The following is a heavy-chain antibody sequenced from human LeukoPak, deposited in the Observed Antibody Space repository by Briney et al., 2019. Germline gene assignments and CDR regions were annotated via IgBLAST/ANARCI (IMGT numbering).Heavy chain of an antibody. Sequence: SQTLSLTCTVSGGSISSGDYYWGWIRQPPGKGLEWIGYIYYSGSTYYNPSLKSRVTISVDTSKNQFSLKVSSVTAADTAVYYCARLVVALRAFDYWGQGTLVTVSS. CDR1: GGSISSGDYY. V-gene: IGHV4-30-4*01. J-gene: IGHJ4*02. CDR3: ARLVVALRAFDY. CDR2: IYYSGST. D-gene: IGHD2-15*01.